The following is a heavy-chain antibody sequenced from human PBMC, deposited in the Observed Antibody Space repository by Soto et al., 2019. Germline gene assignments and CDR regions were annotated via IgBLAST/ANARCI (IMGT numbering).Heavy chain of an antibody. D-gene: IGHD3-9*01. CDR1: GYTFSSYR. J-gene: IGHJ4*02. CDR3: ARHATYYDILSGYYFDY. Sequence: GESLKISCKGSGYTFSSYRIGWVRQVPGKGLEWTGIISPGDSDTKYSQSFQGQVTISADKSISTAYLQWNSLRASDTAMYYCARHATYYDILSGYYFDYWGQGTLVTVSS. V-gene: IGHV5-51*01. CDR2: ISPGDSDT.